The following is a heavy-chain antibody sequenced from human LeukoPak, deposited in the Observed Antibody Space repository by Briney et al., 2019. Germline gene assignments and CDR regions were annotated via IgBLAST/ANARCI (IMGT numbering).Heavy chain of an antibody. Sequence: GGSLRLSCAASGFTFSSYPLHWVRQAPGKGLEWVTLISYDGSKIYYADSVRGRFTISRDNSKNTLYLQMNSLRAEDTAVYYCARESGWGLPHAFDFWGQGTMVTVSS. D-gene: IGHD3-3*01. CDR2: ISYDGSKI. CDR1: GFTFSSYP. CDR3: ARESGWGLPHAFDF. V-gene: IGHV3-30-3*01. J-gene: IGHJ3*01.